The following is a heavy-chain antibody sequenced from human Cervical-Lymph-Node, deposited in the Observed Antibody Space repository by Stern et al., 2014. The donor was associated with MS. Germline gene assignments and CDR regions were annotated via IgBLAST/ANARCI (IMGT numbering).Heavy chain of an antibody. J-gene: IGHJ4*02. CDR1: GFAFSSFA. CDR3: AKDGRYSYGYVGRFYFDS. CDR2: ISVTGTTT. Sequence: EDQLVESGGGLVQPEGSLRLSCEASGFAFSSFAMSWARQAPGKGLEWVSYISVTGTTTFYADSVRGRFTISRDPYKNTVFLQMNSLRAEDTAVYFCAKDGRYSYGYVGRFYFDSWGQGTLVTVSS. V-gene: IGHV3-23*04. D-gene: IGHD5-18*01.